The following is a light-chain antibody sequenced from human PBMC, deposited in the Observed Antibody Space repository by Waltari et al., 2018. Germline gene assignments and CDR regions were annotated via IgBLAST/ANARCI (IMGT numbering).Light chain of an antibody. CDR2: SNN. V-gene: IGLV1-44*01. J-gene: IGLJ3*02. Sequence: QSVLTQPPSASGTPGQRVTNSCSGSSSNIGSNTVNWYQQLPGTAPKLLIYSNNQRPSGVPDRFSGSKSGTSASLAISGLQSEDEADYYCAAWDDSLNAWVFGGGTKLTVL. CDR1: SSNIGSNT. CDR3: AAWDDSLNAWV.